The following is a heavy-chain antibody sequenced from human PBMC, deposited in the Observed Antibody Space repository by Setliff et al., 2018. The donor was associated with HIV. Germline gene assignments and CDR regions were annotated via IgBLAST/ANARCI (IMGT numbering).Heavy chain of an antibody. D-gene: IGHD1-7*01. Sequence: PSETLSLTCAVYGGSLSGYYWSWIRQSPEKGLEWIGEVHYTGRTSYDPPFKSRVIISVDMSKSQFSLKLNTVTAADTATYYCLLDVPLILRTSPPLWGQGTPVTVSS. V-gene: IGHV4-34*01. J-gene: IGHJ4*02. CDR1: GGSLSGYY. CDR3: LLDVPLILRTSPPL. CDR2: VHYTGRT.